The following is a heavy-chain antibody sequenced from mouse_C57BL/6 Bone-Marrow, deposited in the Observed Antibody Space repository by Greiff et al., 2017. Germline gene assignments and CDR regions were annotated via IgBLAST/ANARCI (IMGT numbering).Heavy chain of an antibody. V-gene: IGHV14-4*01. CDR3: TVDGYFLFDY. J-gene: IGHJ2*01. Sequence: VQLQQSGAELVRPGASVKLSCTASGFNIKDDYMHWVKQRPEQGLEWIGWIDPENGDTESASKFQGKATITADTSSNTAYLPLSSLTSEDTAVYYCTVDGYFLFDYWGQGTTLTGSS. D-gene: IGHD2-3*01. CDR1: GFNIKDDY. CDR2: IDPENGDT.